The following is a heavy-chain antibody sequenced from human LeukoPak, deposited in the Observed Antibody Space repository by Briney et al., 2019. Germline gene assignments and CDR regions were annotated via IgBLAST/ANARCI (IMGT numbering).Heavy chain of an antibody. CDR2: IYYSGST. Sequence: SETLSLTCTVSGGSISSSSYYWGWIRQPPGKGLEWIGSIYYSGSTYYNPSLKSRVTISVDTSKNQFSLKLSSVTAADTAVYYCARIWFGELRAYYYYGMDVWGQGTTVTVSS. CDR3: ARIWFGELRAYYYYGMDV. V-gene: IGHV4-39*07. CDR1: GGSISSSSYY. J-gene: IGHJ6*02. D-gene: IGHD3-10*01.